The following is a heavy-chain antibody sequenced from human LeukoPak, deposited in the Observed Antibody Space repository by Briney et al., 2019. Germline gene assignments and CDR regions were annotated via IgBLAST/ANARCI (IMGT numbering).Heavy chain of an antibody. CDR3: ARATYDSQYFYYYYYYMDV. Sequence: ASVKVSCKASGYTFTSYDINWVRQATGQGLEWMGWMNPSSGNTGYAQKFQGRVTITRNTSISTAYMELSSLRSEDTAVYYCARATYDSQYFYYYYYYMDVWGKGTTVTVSS. D-gene: IGHD3-22*01. J-gene: IGHJ6*03. CDR1: GYTFTSYD. V-gene: IGHV1-8*03. CDR2: MNPSSGNT.